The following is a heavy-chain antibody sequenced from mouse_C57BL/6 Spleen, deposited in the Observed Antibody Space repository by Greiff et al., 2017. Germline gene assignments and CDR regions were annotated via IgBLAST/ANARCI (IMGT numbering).Heavy chain of an antibody. Sequence: VQLQQPGAELVKPGASVKLSCKASGYTFTSYWMHWVKQRPGRGLEWIGRIDPNSGSTKYNEKFKSKATLAVDKPSSTTYMRLSSLTSEDSAVYYCASSDSGYFDVWGTGTTVTVSS. D-gene: IGHD3-2*02. CDR1: GYTFTSYW. J-gene: IGHJ1*03. CDR3: ASSDSGYFDV. CDR2: IDPNSGST. V-gene: IGHV1-72*01.